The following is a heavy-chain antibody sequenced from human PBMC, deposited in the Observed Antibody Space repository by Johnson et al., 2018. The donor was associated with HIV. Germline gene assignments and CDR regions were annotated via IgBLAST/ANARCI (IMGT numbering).Heavy chain of an antibody. V-gene: IGHV3-23*04. CDR2: ISGSGGST. Sequence: VLLVESGGGLIQPGGSLRLSCAASEFTVSSNYMSWVRQAPGKGLEWVSAISGSGGSTSYADSVKGRFTISRDNSKNPLYLQMHSRRAEYTAVYYCAKDRGAPYCSSTSCYSTGAFDIWGQGTMVTVSS. D-gene: IGHD2-2*01. J-gene: IGHJ3*02. CDR3: AKDRGAPYCSSTSCYSTGAFDI. CDR1: EFTVSSNY.